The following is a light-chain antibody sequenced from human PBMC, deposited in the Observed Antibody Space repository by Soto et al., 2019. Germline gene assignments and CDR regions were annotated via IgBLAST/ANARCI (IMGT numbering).Light chain of an antibody. CDR1: QSISRY. Sequence: EIVLTQSPGTLSLSPGERTTLSCRASQSISRYLAWYQQKPGQGPRLLIYGASSRATGIPDRFSGSGSGTDFTLTISRLEPEDFAVFYCQHYDSLPITFGQGTRLEIK. CDR2: GAS. V-gene: IGKV3-20*01. CDR3: QHYDSLPIT. J-gene: IGKJ5*01.